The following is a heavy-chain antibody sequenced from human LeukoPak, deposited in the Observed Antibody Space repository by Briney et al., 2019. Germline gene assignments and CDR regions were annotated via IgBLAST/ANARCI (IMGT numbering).Heavy chain of an antibody. CDR3: ARDTYGAPDS. D-gene: IGHD4-17*01. CDR1: GFTFSRYA. Sequence: GGSLRLSCAASGFTFSRYAMSWARQAPGKGLEWVSLIESSGATTYYADSVKGRFTISRDDSKNTLYLQMNSLRAEDTALYYCARDTYGAPDSWGQGTLVAVSS. V-gene: IGHV3-23*01. J-gene: IGHJ4*02. CDR2: IESSGATT.